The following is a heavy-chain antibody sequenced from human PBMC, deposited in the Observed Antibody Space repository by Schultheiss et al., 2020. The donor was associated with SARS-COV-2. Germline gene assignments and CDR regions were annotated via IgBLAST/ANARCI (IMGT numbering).Heavy chain of an antibody. J-gene: IGHJ4*02. Sequence: SETLSLTCTVSGGSVSSGSYYWSWIRQPPGKGLEWIGYIYYSGSTNYNPSLKSRVTISVDTSKNQFSLKLSSVTAADTAVYYCARGHYVWGSYPNWFDPANDYWGQGTLVTVSS. CDR1: GGSVSSGSYY. CDR2: IYYSGST. V-gene: IGHV4-61*01. D-gene: IGHD3-16*01. CDR3: ARGHYVWGSYPNWFDPANDY.